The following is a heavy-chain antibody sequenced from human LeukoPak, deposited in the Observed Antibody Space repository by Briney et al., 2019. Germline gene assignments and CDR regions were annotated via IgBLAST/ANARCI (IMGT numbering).Heavy chain of an antibody. Sequence: GGSLRLSCAASEFTFSSYSMNWVRQAPGKGLEWVSYITNSGNSKSYADSVKGRFTISRDNSKNTVYLQMNSLRTEDTSVYYCARGIQPPKYYGSGSDTLDIWGQGTMVTVSS. V-gene: IGHV3-48*01. CDR3: ARGIQPPKYYGSGSDTLDI. CDR2: ITNSGNSK. J-gene: IGHJ3*02. D-gene: IGHD3-10*01. CDR1: EFTFSSYS.